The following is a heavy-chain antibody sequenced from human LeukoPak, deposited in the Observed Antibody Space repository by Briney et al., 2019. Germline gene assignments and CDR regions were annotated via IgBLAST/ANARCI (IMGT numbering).Heavy chain of an antibody. CDR1: GGSISSYY. V-gene: IGHV4-4*07. D-gene: IGHD5-18*01. CDR2: IYTSGST. CDR3: CGYSLY. Sequence: SETLPLTCTVSGGSISSYYWSWIRQPAGKGLEWIGRIYTSGSTNYNPSLKSRVTMSVDTSKNQFPLKLSSVTAADTAVYYCCGYSLYWGQGTLVTVSS. J-gene: IGHJ4*02.